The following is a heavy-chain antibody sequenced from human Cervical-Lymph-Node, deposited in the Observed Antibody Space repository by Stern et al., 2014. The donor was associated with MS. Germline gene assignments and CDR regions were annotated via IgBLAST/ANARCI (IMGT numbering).Heavy chain of an antibody. Sequence: EVQLVESGADVKKPGATVKISCKFSGDAFIDYFIHWVQQAPGKGLEWMGRVDPEDGETVFVERFQGRVTMTADTSTDTAYMELSSLRPEDTAVYYCATSSSGRLHRHWGQGTLVTVYS. D-gene: IGHD1-26*01. V-gene: IGHV1-69-2*01. CDR1: GDAFIDYF. CDR2: VDPEDGET. CDR3: ATSSSGRLHRH. J-gene: IGHJ4*02.